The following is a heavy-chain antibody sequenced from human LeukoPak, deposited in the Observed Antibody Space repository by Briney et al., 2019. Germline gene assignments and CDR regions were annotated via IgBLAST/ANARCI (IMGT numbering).Heavy chain of an antibody. CDR1: GGSISSGGYS. D-gene: IGHD5-18*01. J-gene: IGHJ4*02. CDR3: ARGPLAYNFGEFDY. Sequence: SETLSLTCAVSGGSISSGGYSWSWIRQPPGKGLEWFGYIFHSGSTKNSPSLKSRVTISVDRPKNQFSLKLSSVTAADTAVYYCARGPLAYNFGEFDYWGQGALVTVSS. CDR2: IFHSGST. V-gene: IGHV4-30-2*01.